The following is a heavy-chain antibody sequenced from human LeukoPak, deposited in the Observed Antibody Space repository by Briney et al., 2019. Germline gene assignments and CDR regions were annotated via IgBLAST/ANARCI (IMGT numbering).Heavy chain of an antibody. CDR1: GFTFSSYS. CDR2: IISSSSYI. J-gene: IGHJ4*02. Sequence: GGSLRLSCTASGFTFSSYSMNWVRQAPGRGLEWVSSIISSSSYIYYADSVKGRFTISRDNAKNSLYLQMNSLRAEDTAVYYCARDLGYYYDSSGFDYCGQGTLVTVSS. D-gene: IGHD3-22*01. CDR3: ARDLGYYYDSSGFDY. V-gene: IGHV3-21*01.